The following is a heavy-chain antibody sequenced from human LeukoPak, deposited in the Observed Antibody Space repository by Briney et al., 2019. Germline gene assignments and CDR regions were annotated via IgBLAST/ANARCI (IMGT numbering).Heavy chain of an antibody. CDR3: AKTKIVASFFHY. CDR2: ISDSGDST. V-gene: IGHV3-23*01. CDR1: GFTFSDYA. Sequence: GGSLRLSCAASGFTFSDYAMRWVRQAPGKGLEWVSGISDSGDSTYYADSVRGRFTISRDNSKNTLYLQMNSLRAEDTAIYYCAKTKIVASFFHYWGQGTLVTVSS. D-gene: IGHD5-12*01. J-gene: IGHJ4*02.